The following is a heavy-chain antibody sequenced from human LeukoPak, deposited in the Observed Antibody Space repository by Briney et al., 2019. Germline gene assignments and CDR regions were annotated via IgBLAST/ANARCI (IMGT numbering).Heavy chain of an antibody. CDR2: ISNDGSEK. V-gene: IGHV3-30*03. Sequence: SLRLSCVAPVVTFSEYVLYWVRPAPDTGLGWVAHISNDGSEKYYADSVKGRFTISRDNSENTLFLQLKSLRGDDTAVYFCARYGSGSDYRDPFDYWGQGTQVTVSS. D-gene: IGHD3-10*01. CDR3: ARYGSGSDYRDPFDY. CDR1: VVTFSEYV. J-gene: IGHJ4*02.